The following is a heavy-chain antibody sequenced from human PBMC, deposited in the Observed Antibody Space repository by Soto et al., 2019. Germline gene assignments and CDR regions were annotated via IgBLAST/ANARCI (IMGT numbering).Heavy chain of an antibody. CDR3: GREVVDRAMVDFDY. V-gene: IGHV3-21*01. CDR1: GFTFSSYS. CDR2: ISSSSSNI. J-gene: IGHJ4*02. Sequence: EVQLVESGGGLVKPGGSLRLSCEASGFTFSSYSMNWVRQAPGKGLEWVSSISSSSSNIYYADSVKGRFTISRDNAKNSLYLQMNSLRAEDTAVYYCGREVVDRAMVDFDYWGQGTLVTVSS. D-gene: IGHD5-18*01.